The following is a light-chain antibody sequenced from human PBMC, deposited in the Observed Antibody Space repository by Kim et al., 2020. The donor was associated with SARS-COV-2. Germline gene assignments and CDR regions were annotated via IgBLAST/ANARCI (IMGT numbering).Light chain of an antibody. CDR1: SLRNYY. J-gene: IGLJ2*01. CDR3: KSRDSNSKVV. Sequence: SSELTQDPAVSVALGQTVRITCQGDSLRNYYATWYQQKPGQAPILLIYGRDNRPSGTPDRFSGSSSGNTASLTITGAQAEDEADYYCKSRDSNSKVVFGGGTQLTVL. CDR2: GRD. V-gene: IGLV3-19*01.